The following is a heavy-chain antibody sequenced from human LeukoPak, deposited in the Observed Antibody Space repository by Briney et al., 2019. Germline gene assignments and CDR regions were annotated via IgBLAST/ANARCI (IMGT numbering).Heavy chain of an antibody. J-gene: IGHJ4*02. CDR3: ARGRDYGDY. V-gene: IGHV4-34*01. Sequence: SETLSLTCAVYGGSFSGYYWSWIRQPPGKGLEWIGEINHSGSTNYNPSLKSRVTISVGTSKNQFSLKLSSVTAADTAVYYCARGRDYGDYWGQGTLVTVSS. CDR2: INHSGST. CDR1: GGSFSGYY.